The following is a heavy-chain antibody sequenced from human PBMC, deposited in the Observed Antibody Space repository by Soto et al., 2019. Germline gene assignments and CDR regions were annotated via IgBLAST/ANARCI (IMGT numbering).Heavy chain of an antibody. CDR2: IKSKTDGGTT. CDR1: GFTFSNAW. CDR3: TTDSSQVVVVAAPVDAFDI. V-gene: IGHV3-15*01. Sequence: EVQLVESGGGLVKPGGSLRLSCAASGFTFSNAWMSWVRQAPGKGLEWVGRIKSKTDGGTTDYAAPVKGRFTISRDDSKNTLYLQMNSLKTDDTAVYYCTTDSSQVVVVAAPVDAFDIWGQGTMVTVSS. J-gene: IGHJ3*02. D-gene: IGHD2-15*01.